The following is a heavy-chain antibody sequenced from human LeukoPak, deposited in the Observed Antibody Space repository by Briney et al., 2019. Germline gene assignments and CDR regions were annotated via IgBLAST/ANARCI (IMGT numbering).Heavy chain of an antibody. Sequence: PGGSLRLSCAASGFTFSSYAMHWVRQAPGKGLEYVSAISSNGGSTYYANSVKGRFTISRDNSKNTLYLQMGSLRAEDMAVYYCARGLAGDYYYGMDVWGQGTTVTVSS. V-gene: IGHV3-64*01. J-gene: IGHJ6*02. CDR1: GFTFSSYA. CDR3: ARGLAGDYYYGMDV. CDR2: ISSNGGST. D-gene: IGHD6-19*01.